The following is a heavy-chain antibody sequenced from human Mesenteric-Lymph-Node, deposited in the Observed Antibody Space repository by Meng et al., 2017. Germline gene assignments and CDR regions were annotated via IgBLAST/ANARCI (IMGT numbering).Heavy chain of an antibody. CDR2: SSGSGGST. CDR1: GFTFSSYA. J-gene: IGHJ6*02. CDR3: AKRSYDSSGYYEADYYYGMDV. D-gene: IGHD3-22*01. V-gene: IGHV3-23*01. Sequence: GESLKISCAASGFTFSSYAMSWVRQAPGKGLEWVSASSGSGGSTYYADSVKGRFTISRDNSKNTLYLQMNSLRAEDTALYYCAKRSYDSSGYYEADYYYGMDVWGQGTTVTVSS.